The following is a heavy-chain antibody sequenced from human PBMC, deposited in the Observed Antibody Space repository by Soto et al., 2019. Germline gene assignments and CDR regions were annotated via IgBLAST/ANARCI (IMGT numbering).Heavy chain of an antibody. D-gene: IGHD3-3*02. CDR2: IYTGGNT. CDR3: AREGDDRHFFFDS. V-gene: IGHV4-4*07. CDR1: GRSMISYY. J-gene: IGHJ4*02. Sequence: SETLSLTCNVSGRSMISYYWSWIRQPAGKGLEWIGRIYTGGNTNYNPSLKSRVTMSVDTSKSQFSLSLTSVTAADTSVYDCAREGDDRHFFFDSWGQGTLVTVSS.